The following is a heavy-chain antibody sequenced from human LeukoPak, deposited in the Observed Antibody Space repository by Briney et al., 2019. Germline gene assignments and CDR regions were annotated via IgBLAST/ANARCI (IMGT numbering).Heavy chain of an antibody. CDR2: INHSGST. D-gene: IGHD3-3*01. Sequence: PSETLSLTCAVYGGSFSGYYWSWVRQPPGKGLEWIGGINHSGSTNYNPSLKSRLTISVDTSKNQFSLKLSSVNAADTAVYYCARGGGIFGVVKAANYGMDVWGQGTTVTVSS. CDR3: ARGGGIFGVVKAANYGMDV. CDR1: GGSFSGYY. V-gene: IGHV4-34*01. J-gene: IGHJ6*02.